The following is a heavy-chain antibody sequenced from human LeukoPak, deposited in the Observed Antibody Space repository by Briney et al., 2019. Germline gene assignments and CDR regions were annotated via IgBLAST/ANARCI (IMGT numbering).Heavy chain of an antibody. CDR3: AKDGGYCSSTSCSPGSYYYYYMDV. CDR2: IWYGGSNK. J-gene: IGHJ6*03. D-gene: IGHD2-2*01. V-gene: IGHV3-30*02. Sequence: GGSLRLSCAASGFTFNSYGMHWVRQAPGKGLEWVAVIWYGGSNKYYADSVKGRFTISRDNSKNTLYLQMNSLRAEDTAVYYCAKDGGYCSSTSCSPGSYYYYYMDVWGKGTTVTVSS. CDR1: GFTFNSYG.